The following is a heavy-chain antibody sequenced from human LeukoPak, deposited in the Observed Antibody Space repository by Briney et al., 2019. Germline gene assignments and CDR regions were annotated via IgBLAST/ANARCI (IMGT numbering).Heavy chain of an antibody. CDR3: ARDLSVVPAAMARY. CDR2: ISAYNGNT. CDR1: GYTFSNYG. V-gene: IGHV1-18*01. J-gene: IGHJ4*02. Sequence: ASVKVSCKASGYTFSNYGINWVRQAPGQGLEWMGWISAYNGNTNYAQKLQGRVIMTTDTSTSTVYMELRSLRSDDTAVYYCARDLSVVPAAMARYWGQGTLVTVSS. D-gene: IGHD2-2*01.